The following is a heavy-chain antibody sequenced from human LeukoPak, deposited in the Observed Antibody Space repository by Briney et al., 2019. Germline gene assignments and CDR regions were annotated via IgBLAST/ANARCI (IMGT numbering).Heavy chain of an antibody. Sequence: GGSLRLSCTASGFIFSGSWMAWIRQAPGKGLEWVAIIKKDGSEKYYVDSMKGRFTISRDNSKNTLYLQMNSLRAEDTAVYYCVKDRWGSRTAAFDYWGQGTLVTVSS. CDR2: IKKDGSEK. CDR3: VKDRWGSRTAAFDY. J-gene: IGHJ4*02. V-gene: IGHV3-7*03. D-gene: IGHD3-16*01. CDR1: GFIFSGSW.